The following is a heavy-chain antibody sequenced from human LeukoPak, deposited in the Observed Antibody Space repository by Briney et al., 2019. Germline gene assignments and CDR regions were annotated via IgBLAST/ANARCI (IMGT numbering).Heavy chain of an antibody. D-gene: IGHD3-10*01. CDR3: ARGITMVRGRRNGMDV. CDR1: GGSFRGYY. J-gene: IGHJ6*02. V-gene: IGHV4-34*01. CDR2: INHSGST. Sequence: SATLALPCAVYGGSFRGYYWSWIRKPPGKGLEWNGEINHSGSTNYNPSLKSRVTISVDTSKNQFSLKLSSVTAADTAVYYCARGITMVRGRRNGMDVWGQGTTVTVSS.